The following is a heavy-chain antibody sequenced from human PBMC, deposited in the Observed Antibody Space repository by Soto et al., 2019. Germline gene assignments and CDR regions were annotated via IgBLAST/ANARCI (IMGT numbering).Heavy chain of an antibody. V-gene: IGHV3-66*01. D-gene: IGHD5-12*01. Sequence: PGGSLRLSCAASGFTFSPYTMSWVRQAPGKGLEWVSVIYSGGSTYYADSVKGRFTISRDNSKNTLYLQMNSLRAEDTAVYYCARDVAGGVATTDYYYYGMDVWGQGTTVTVSS. CDR3: ARDVAGGVATTDYYYYGMDV. CDR2: IYSGGST. CDR1: GFTFSPYT. J-gene: IGHJ6*02.